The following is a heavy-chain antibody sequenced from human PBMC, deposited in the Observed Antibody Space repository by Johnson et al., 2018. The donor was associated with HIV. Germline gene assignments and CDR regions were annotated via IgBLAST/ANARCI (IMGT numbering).Heavy chain of an antibody. CDR2: ISYDGSNK. Sequence: QMLLVESGGGVVQPGGSLRLSCAASGFTFSSYGMHWVRQAPGKGLEWVAVISYDGSNKYYADSVKGRFTISRDNSKSMLYLQMNSLRAEDTAVYYCARPSVVTTLTTTPWAFDIWGQGTMVTVSS. J-gene: IGHJ3*02. D-gene: IGHD4-17*01. CDR1: GFTFSSYG. V-gene: IGHV3-30*03. CDR3: ARPSVVTTLTTTPWAFDI.